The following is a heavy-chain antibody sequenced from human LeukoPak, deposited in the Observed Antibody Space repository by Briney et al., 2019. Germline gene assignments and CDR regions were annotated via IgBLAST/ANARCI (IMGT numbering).Heavy chain of an antibody. D-gene: IGHD3-9*01. V-gene: IGHV4-59*11. Sequence: SGTLSLTCSVSGGSISRHYWTWIRQPPGKGLEWIGYTHFNGSSNYNPSLKSRATASLDRAKNQISLTLTSVTAGDTAVYLCATAKEAGSYDSWGQGNLVTVSS. CDR1: GGSISRHY. CDR3: ATAKEAGSYDS. J-gene: IGHJ4*02. CDR2: THFNGSS.